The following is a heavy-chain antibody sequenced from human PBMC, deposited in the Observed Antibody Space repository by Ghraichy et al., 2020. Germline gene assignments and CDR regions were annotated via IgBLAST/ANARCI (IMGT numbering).Heavy chain of an antibody. CDR1: GGSISSYY. D-gene: IGHD4-17*01. Sequence: SETLSLTCTVSGGSISSYYWSWIRQPPGKGLEWIGYIYTSGSTNYNPSLKSRVTISVDTSKNQFSLKLSSVTAADTAVYYCARHLSGHYDDLDNWFDPWGQGTLVTVSS. V-gene: IGHV4-4*09. CDR3: ARHLSGHYDDLDNWFDP. J-gene: IGHJ5*02. CDR2: IYTSGST.